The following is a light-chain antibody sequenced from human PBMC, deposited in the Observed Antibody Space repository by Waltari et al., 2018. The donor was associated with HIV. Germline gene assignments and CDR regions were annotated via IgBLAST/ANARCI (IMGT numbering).Light chain of an antibody. V-gene: IGKV3-15*01. CDR2: SAS. CDR1: QGVNIK. Sequence: EILMPQSPDTLSVSPGETATLSCRASQGVNIKLAWYQQKPGQAPRLLIYSASTRATGIPARFSGSGSGTEFTLTITSLQSEDFTIYYCQQYNNWPYTFGQGTKLEI. J-gene: IGKJ2*01. CDR3: QQYNNWPYT.